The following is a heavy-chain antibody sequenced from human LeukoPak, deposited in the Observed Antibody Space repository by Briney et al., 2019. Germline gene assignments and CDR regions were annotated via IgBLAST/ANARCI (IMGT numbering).Heavy chain of an antibody. Sequence: ASVKVSCTTSGYTFTSYGISWVRQAPGQGLEWMAWINPSNGNTKDARNLQGRVTITADESTSTAYMELSSLRSEDTAVYYCGRGWEPSYYDILTGYYIGYGMDVWGQGTTVTVSS. D-gene: IGHD3-9*01. V-gene: IGHV1-18*01. CDR3: GRGWEPSYYDILTGYYIGYGMDV. CDR2: INPSNGNT. J-gene: IGHJ6*02. CDR1: GYTFTSYG.